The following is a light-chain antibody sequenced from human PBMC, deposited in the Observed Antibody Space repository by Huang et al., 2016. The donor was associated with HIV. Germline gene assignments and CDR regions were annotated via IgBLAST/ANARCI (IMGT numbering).Light chain of an antibody. Sequence: DIVLVQSPASLSVTPVEAASITCRSSQSLLHSNGHNYLDGYWQKPGQSPQLLIYLGSGRDSGVPERLSGSGSGTDLTLRINRVEAGDVGVYYCMQGLQTWTFGQGTKVEV. V-gene: IGKV2-28*01. CDR3: MQGLQTWT. J-gene: IGKJ1*01. CDR1: QSLLHSNGHNY. CDR2: LGS.